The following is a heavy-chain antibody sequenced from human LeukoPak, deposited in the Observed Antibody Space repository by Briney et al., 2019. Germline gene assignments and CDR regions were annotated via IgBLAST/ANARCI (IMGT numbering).Heavy chain of an antibody. Sequence: GTPSLTCTLSGVSLTSYYWSCIRQPPGKGLEWIGYIYYSGSTNYTPSLKSRVTISVDTSKNQFSLKLSSVTAADTAVYYCARGLRNWFDPWGQGTLVTVSS. J-gene: IGHJ5*02. CDR2: IYYSGST. V-gene: IGHV4-59*01. CDR1: GVSLTSYY. CDR3: ARGLRNWFDP.